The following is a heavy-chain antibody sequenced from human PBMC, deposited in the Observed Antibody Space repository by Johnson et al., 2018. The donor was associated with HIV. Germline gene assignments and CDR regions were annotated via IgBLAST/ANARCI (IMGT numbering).Heavy chain of an antibody. CDR3: AKDLGDAVGDTQDAFDI. Sequence: VQLVESGGGLVQPGGSLRLSCAASGFTFSSYWMHWVRQAPGKGLVWASRIKSDGTSTNYADSVKGRFTISRANAKNSLYLQMNSLKAEETAVYYCAKDLGDAVGDTQDAFDIWGQGTMVTVSS. CDR2: IKSDGTST. CDR1: GFTFSSYW. V-gene: IGHV3-74*01. J-gene: IGHJ3*02. D-gene: IGHD1-26*01.